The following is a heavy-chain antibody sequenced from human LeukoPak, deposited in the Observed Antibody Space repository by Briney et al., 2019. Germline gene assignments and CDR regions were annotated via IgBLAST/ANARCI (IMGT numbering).Heavy chain of an antibody. V-gene: IGHV4-61*02. Sequence: PSQTLSLTCTVSGGSISSGSYYWSWIRQPAGKGLEWIGRIYTSGSTNYNPSLKSRVTISVDTSKNQFSLKLSSVTAADTAVYYCARVATGGYDYKDYYYYMDVWGKGPRSPSP. CDR1: GGSISSGSYY. CDR3: ARVATGGYDYKDYYYYMDV. J-gene: IGHJ6*03. CDR2: IYTSGST. D-gene: IGHD5-12*01.